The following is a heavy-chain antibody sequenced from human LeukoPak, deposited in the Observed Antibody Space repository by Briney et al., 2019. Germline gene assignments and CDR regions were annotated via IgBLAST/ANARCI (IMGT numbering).Heavy chain of an antibody. V-gene: IGHV3-23*01. CDR2: ISGSGGST. CDR3: AKDKGYCSGGSCYNFDY. D-gene: IGHD2-15*01. CDR1: EFTFSSYA. J-gene: IGHJ4*02. Sequence: GGSLRLSCAASEFTFSSYAMSWVRQAPGKGLEWVSAISGSGGSTYYADSVKGRFTISRDNSKNTLYLQMNSLRAEDTAVYYCAKDKGYCSGGSCYNFDYWGQGTLVTVSS.